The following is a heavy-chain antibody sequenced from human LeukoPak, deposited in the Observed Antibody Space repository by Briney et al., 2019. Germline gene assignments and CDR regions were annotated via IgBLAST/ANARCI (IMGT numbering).Heavy chain of an antibody. CDR3: AKDGWYAEYFQH. V-gene: IGHV3-23*01. CDR1: GFTFSSYA. Sequence: TGGSLRLSCAASGFTFSSYAMSWVRQAPGKGLEWVSAISGSGGSTYYADSVKGRFTISGDNSKNTLYLQMNSLRAEDTAVYYCAKDGWYAEYFQHWGQGTLVTVSS. J-gene: IGHJ1*01. D-gene: IGHD6-19*01. CDR2: ISGSGGST.